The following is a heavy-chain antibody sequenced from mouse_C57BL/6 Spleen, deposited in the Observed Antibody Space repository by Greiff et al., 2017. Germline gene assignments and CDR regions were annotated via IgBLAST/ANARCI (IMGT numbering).Heavy chain of an antibody. Sequence: EVMLVESGGDLVKPGGSLKLSCAASGFTFSSYGMSWVRQTPDKRLEWVATISSGGSYTYYPDSVKGRFTISRDNAKNTLYLQMSSLKSEDTAMXYCARLEDYYGSSWFAYWGQGTLVTVSA. D-gene: IGHD1-1*01. J-gene: IGHJ3*01. CDR1: GFTFSSYG. CDR2: ISSGGSYT. V-gene: IGHV5-6*01. CDR3: ARLEDYYGSSWFAY.